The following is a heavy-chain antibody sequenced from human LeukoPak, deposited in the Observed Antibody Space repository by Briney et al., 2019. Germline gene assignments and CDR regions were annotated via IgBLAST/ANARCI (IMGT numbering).Heavy chain of an antibody. CDR3: AALCSSTSCDAFDI. D-gene: IGHD2-2*01. CDR2: INPNSGGT. Sequence: ASLTLSCTASGYTFTGYYMHWVRQPPGQGLEWMGWINPNSGGTNYAQKLQGRVTMTRDTSISTAYMELSRLRSDDTAVYYCAALCSSTSCDAFDIWGQGTMVTVSS. V-gene: IGHV1-2*02. CDR1: GYTFTGYY. J-gene: IGHJ3*02.